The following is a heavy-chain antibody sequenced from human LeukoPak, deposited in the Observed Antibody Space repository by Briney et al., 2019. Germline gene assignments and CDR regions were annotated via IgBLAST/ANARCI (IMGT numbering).Heavy chain of an antibody. V-gene: IGHV4-59*01. CDR1: GGSISSYY. J-gene: IGHJ4*02. CDR2: IYYTGNT. D-gene: IGHD3-22*01. Sequence: SETLSLTCTVSGGSISSYYWSWIRQPPGKGLEWIGYIYYTGNTNYNPSLKSRVTISVDTSKNQFSLKLSSVTAADPAVYYCARDRSPASSGYSYFDYWGQGTLVTVSS. CDR3: ARDRSPASSGYSYFDY.